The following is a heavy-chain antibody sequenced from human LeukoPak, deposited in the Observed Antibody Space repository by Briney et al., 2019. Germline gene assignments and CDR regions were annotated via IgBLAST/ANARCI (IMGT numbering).Heavy chain of an antibody. Sequence: PGGSLRLSCAASRFTFSSYWMSWVRQAPGKGLEWVADIKQDGSEKCFADSVKGRFTISRDNAKNSLYLQMNSLRPEDTAVYYCARSTYGAFDIWGQGTMVAVSS. CDR3: ARSTYGAFDI. V-gene: IGHV3-7*05. D-gene: IGHD4-17*01. J-gene: IGHJ3*02. CDR2: IKQDGSEK. CDR1: RFTFSSYW.